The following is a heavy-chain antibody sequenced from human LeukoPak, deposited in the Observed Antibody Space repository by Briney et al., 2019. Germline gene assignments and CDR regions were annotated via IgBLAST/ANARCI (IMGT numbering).Heavy chain of an antibody. CDR3: ASAYYYDSSGYYPHRAQYYYYYYMDV. V-gene: IGHV4-61*02. D-gene: IGHD3-22*01. CDR2: IYTSGST. CDR1: GGSISSGSYY. Sequence: SQTLSLTCTVSGGSISSGSYYWSWIRQPAGKGLEWIGRIYTSGSTNYNPSLKGRVTISVDTSKNQFSLKLSSVTAADTAVYYCASAYYYDSSGYYPHRAQYYYYYYMDVWGKGTTVTVSS. J-gene: IGHJ6*03.